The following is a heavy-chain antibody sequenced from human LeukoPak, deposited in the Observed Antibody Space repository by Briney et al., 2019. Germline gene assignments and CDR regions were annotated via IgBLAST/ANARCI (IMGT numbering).Heavy chain of an antibody. CDR1: GGSFSGYY. CDR2: IYYSGST. V-gene: IGHV4-34*01. J-gene: IGHJ4*02. D-gene: IGHD5-12*01. Sequence: SETLSLTCAVYGGSFSGYYWSWIRQPPGKGLEWIGSIYYSGSTYYNPSLKSRVTISVDTSKNQFSLKLSSVTAADTAVYYCARHFLKAISGYDLPFDYWGQGTLVTVSS. CDR3: ARHFLKAISGYDLPFDY.